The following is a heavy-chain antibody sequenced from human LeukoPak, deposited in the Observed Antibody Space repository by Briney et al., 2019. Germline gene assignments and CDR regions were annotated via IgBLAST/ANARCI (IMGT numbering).Heavy chain of an antibody. CDR1: GFTFSAYG. Sequence: PGGSLRLSCAASGFTFSAYGMHWVRQAPGKGLEWVAIISYDGSNKYYPDSVKGRFTISRDNPNNTLYLQMNSLRAEDTAVYYCAKPRDSIVGTTTPTRLATLDIWGQGTMVTASS. CDR3: AKPRDSIVGTTTPTRLATLDI. J-gene: IGHJ3*02. V-gene: IGHV3-30*18. CDR2: ISYDGSNK. D-gene: IGHD1-26*01.